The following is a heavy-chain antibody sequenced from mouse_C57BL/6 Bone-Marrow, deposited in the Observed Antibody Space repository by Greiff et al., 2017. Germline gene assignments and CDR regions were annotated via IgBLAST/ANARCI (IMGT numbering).Heavy chain of an antibody. CDR2: IDPETGGT. CDR1: GYTFTDYE. CDR3: TTRGYFDY. Sequence: VQRVESGAELVRPGASVTLSCKASGYTFTDYEMHWVKQTPVHGLEWIGAIDPETGGTAYNQKFKGKAILTADKSSSTAYMELRSLTSEDSAVYYCTTRGYFDYWGQGTTLTVSS. V-gene: IGHV1-15*01. J-gene: IGHJ2*01.